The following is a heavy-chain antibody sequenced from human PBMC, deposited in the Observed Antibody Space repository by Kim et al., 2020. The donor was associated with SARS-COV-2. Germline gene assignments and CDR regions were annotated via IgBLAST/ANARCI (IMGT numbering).Heavy chain of an antibody. Sequence: SVKVSCKASGGTFSSYAISWVRQAPGQGLEWMGGIIPIFGTANYAQKFQGRVTITADESTSTAYMELSSLRSEDTAVYYCATKDYGGNPLHLDYWGQGTLVTVSS. D-gene: IGHD4-17*01. CDR1: GGTFSSYA. CDR3: ATKDYGGNPLHLDY. V-gene: IGHV1-69*13. J-gene: IGHJ4*02. CDR2: IIPIFGTA.